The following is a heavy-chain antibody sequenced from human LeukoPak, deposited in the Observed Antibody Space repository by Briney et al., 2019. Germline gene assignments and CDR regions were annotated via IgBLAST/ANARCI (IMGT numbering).Heavy chain of an antibody. V-gene: IGHV3-33*01. J-gene: IGHJ4*02. CDR3: VRGSGAYYDY. Sequence: GGSLRLSCAASGFTFSSYGIHWVRQAPVKGLEWVALIWYDGSNRYYADSAKGRFTISRDNSKNMLYLQMNSLRAEDTAVYHCVRGSGAYYDYWGQGTLVTVTS. D-gene: IGHD1-26*01. CDR1: GFTFSSYG. CDR2: IWYDGSNR.